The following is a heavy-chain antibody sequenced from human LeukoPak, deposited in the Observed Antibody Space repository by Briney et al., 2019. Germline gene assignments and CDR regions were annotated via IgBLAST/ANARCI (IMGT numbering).Heavy chain of an antibody. V-gene: IGHV3-33*06. Sequence: PGRSLRLSCAASGFTFSRYGMHWVRQAPGKGLEWVAVIWQDGSYEYYADSVKGRFTISRDSSKNTLYLQMNSLRAEDTAVYYCAKDGVGATSLDCWGQGTLVTVSS. CDR3: AKDGVGATSLDC. CDR2: IWQDGSYE. D-gene: IGHD1-26*01. J-gene: IGHJ4*02. CDR1: GFTFSRYG.